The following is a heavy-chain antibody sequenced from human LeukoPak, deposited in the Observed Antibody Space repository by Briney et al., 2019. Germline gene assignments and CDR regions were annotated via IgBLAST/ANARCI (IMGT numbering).Heavy chain of an antibody. CDR1: GGSISSGSYY. J-gene: IGHJ4*02. D-gene: IGHD1-26*01. CDR2: IYYSGGT. Sequence: PSETLSLTCTVSGGSISSGSYYWSWIRQPPGKGLEWIAYIYYSGGTNYNPSLMSRVTISVDTSKNQFSLKLSSVTAADTAVYYCARSENYYGDFDYWGQGTLVTVSS. CDR3: ARSENYYGDFDY. V-gene: IGHV4-61*01.